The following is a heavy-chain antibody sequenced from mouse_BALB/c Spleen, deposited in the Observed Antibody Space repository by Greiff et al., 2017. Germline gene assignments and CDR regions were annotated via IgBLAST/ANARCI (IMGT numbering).Heavy chain of an antibody. CDR3: ARLGGLPFAY. Sequence: QVQLKESGPELVKPGASVKISCKASGYAFSSSWMNWVKQRPGQGLEWIGRIYPGDGDTNYNGKFKGKATLTADKSSSTAYMQLSSLTSVDSAVYFCARLGGLPFAYWGQGTLVTVSA. CDR1: GYAFSSSW. D-gene: IGHD2-4*01. J-gene: IGHJ3*01. CDR2: IYPGDGDT. V-gene: IGHV1-82*01.